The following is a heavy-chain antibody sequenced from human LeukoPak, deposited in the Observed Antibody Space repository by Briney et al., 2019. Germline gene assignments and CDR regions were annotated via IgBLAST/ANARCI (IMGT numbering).Heavy chain of an antibody. V-gene: IGHV1-69*05. CDR3: ARERHNYYGSGSYYSPGMNLFDP. D-gene: IGHD3-10*01. J-gene: IGHJ5*02. CDR1: GGTFSSYA. CDR2: IIPIFGTS. Sequence: SVKVSCKASGGTFSSYAISWVRQAPGQGLDWMGRIIPIFGTSNYARRFQGRVTITTDESTSTAYMELSSLRSEDTAVYYCARERHNYYGSGSYYSPGMNLFDPWGQGTLVTVSS.